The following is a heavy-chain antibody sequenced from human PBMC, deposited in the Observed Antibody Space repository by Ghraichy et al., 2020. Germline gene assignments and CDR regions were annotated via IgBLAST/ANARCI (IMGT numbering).Heavy chain of an antibody. J-gene: IGHJ4*02. Sequence: GGSLRLSCAASGFSVSDNYMSWFRQAPGKGLEWISVTYNDDVTYYADSVKGRFTFSRDKSTNTVYLQMNSLRGDDTAVYYCARGGMYSSSWGDYSFDYWGQGTLVTVSS. CDR3: ARGGMYSSSWGDYSFDY. D-gene: IGHD6-13*01. CDR1: GFSVSDNY. CDR2: TYNDDVT. V-gene: IGHV3-53*05.